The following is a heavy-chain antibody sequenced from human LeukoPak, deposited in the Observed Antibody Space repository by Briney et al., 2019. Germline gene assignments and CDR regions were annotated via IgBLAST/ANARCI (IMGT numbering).Heavy chain of an antibody. CDR2: IYTSGST. V-gene: IGHV4-4*07. CDR3: ARDLPYYDFWSGYYLNWFDP. D-gene: IGHD3-3*01. Sequence: SETLSLTCTVSGGSLSSYYWSWIRQPAGEGLEWIGRIYTSGSTNYNPSLNSRVTMSVDTSKNQFSLKLSSVTAADTAVYYCARDLPYYDFWSGYYLNWFDPWGQGTLVTVSS. J-gene: IGHJ5*02. CDR1: GGSLSSYY.